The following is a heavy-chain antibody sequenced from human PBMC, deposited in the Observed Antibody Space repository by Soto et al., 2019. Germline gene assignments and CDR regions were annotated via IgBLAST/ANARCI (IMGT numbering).Heavy chain of an antibody. CDR1: GFPFSNYA. CDR3: ARAPSEYIWGSYLRYFEY. V-gene: IGHV3-23*01. CDR2: ISGHSGHA. D-gene: IGHD3-16*02. Sequence: EVDLFESGGAFIQPWGSLRLSCAASGFPFSNYAMAWVRQASGKGLEWVSGISGHSGHAFYADSVKGRFTSSRDNSRNTLYLQMESLRAEDTATYYCARAPSEYIWGSYLRYFEYWGQGILVAVSS. J-gene: IGHJ4*02.